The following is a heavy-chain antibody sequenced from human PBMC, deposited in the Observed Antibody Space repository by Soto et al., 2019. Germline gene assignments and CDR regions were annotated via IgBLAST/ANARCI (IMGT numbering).Heavy chain of an antibody. Sequence: GSLRLSCVGSGFAFSGYSMAWVRQAPGRGLEWVASISSRSTNIDYADSVKGRFTISRDNAKNLVSLQMSSLRGEDTALYYCAKFTEPGYSSIWYYFEYWGQGTPVTVSS. CDR3: AKFTEPGYSSIWYYFEY. CDR1: GFAFSGYS. V-gene: IGHV3-21*06. CDR2: ISSRSTNI. J-gene: IGHJ4*02. D-gene: IGHD6-19*01.